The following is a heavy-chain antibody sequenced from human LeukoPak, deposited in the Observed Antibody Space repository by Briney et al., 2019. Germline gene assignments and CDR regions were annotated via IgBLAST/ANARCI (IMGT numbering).Heavy chain of an antibody. J-gene: IGHJ4*02. Sequence: GGSLRLSCAVSGFTFRSYDMSWVRQAPGKGLEWVSGISGSGESTYYANSVKGRFTISRDTSKNALYLHMNSLRVEDTAVYYCAKVGQNCHIFTYYFDYWGQGTLVTVSS. CDR3: AKVGQNCHIFTYYFDY. D-gene: IGHD3-9*01. CDR1: GFTFRSYD. V-gene: IGHV3-23*01. CDR2: ISGSGEST.